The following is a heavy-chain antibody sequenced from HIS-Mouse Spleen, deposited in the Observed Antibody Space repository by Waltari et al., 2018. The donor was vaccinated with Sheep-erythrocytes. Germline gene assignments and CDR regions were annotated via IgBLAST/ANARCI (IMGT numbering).Heavy chain of an antibody. J-gene: IGHJ4*02. CDR3: ARVASGATFDY. CDR1: GFTFSSYS. V-gene: IGHV3-21*01. D-gene: IGHD1-26*01. CDR2: ISSSSSYI. Sequence: VQLVESGGGLVKPGGSLRLACAASGFTFSSYSMNWVRQAPGKGVAWVSSISSSSSYIYYADSVKGRFTISRDNAKNSLYLPMNSLRAEDTAVYYCARVASGATFDYWGQGTLVTVSS.